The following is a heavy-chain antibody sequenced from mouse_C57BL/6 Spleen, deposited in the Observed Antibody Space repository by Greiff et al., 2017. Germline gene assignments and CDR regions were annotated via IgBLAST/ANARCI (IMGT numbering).Heavy chain of an antibody. J-gene: IGHJ3*01. CDR3: APMVTRAWFAY. CDR2: ISDGGSYT. Sequence: EVQLQESGGGLVKPGGSLKLSCAASGFTFSSYAMSWVRQTPEKRLEWVATISDGGSYTYYPDNVKGRFTISRDNAKNNLYLQMSHLKSEDTAMYYCAPMVTRAWFAYWGQGTLVTVSA. V-gene: IGHV5-4*01. D-gene: IGHD2-2*01. CDR1: GFTFSSYA.